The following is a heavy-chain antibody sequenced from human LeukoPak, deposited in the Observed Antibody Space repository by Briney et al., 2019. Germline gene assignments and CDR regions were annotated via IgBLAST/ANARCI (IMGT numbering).Heavy chain of an antibody. CDR1: GFSFSDYY. V-gene: IGHV3-7*01. Sequence: PGGSLRLSCTASGFSFSDYYMSWVRQAPGKGLEWVANIKQDGSEKYYVDSVKGRFTISRDNAKNSLYLQMNSLRAEDTAVYYCARLSGWYGGYAFDIWGQGTMVTVSS. J-gene: IGHJ3*02. D-gene: IGHD6-19*01. CDR3: ARLSGWYGGYAFDI. CDR2: IKQDGSEK.